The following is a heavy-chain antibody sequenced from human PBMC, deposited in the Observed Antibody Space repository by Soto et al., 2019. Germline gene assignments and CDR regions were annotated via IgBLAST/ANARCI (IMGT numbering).Heavy chain of an antibody. Sequence: ASVKVSCKASGYTFTGYYMHWVRQAPGQGLEWMGWINPNSGGTNYAQKFQGWVTMTRDTSISTAYMELSRLRSDDTAVYYCARDDSMGTMTRYYYYGMDVWGQGTTVPVSS. J-gene: IGHJ6*02. CDR1: GYTFTGYY. CDR3: ARDDSMGTMTRYYYYGMDV. CDR2: INPNSGGT. D-gene: IGHD3-22*01. V-gene: IGHV1-2*04.